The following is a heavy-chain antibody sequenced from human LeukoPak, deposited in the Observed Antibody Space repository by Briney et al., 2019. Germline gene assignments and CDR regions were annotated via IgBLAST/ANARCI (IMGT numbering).Heavy chain of an antibody. CDR3: TTSDGSGSFDY. J-gene: IGHJ4*02. V-gene: IGHV3-15*01. CDR1: GFTFSNAW. CDR2: IKSKTDGGTT. Sequence: GGSLRLSCAASGFTFSNAWMSWVRQAPGKGLEWVGRIKSKTDGGTTDYAAPVKGRFTILRDDSKNTLYLQMNSLKTEDTAVYYCTTSDGSGSFDYWGQGTLVTVSS. D-gene: IGHD3-10*01.